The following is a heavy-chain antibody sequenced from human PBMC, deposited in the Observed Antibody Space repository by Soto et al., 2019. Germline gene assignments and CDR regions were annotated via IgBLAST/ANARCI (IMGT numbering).Heavy chain of an antibody. CDR2: INAGNGNT. D-gene: IGHD5-18*01. CDR1: GYTFTSYA. V-gene: IGHV1-3*01. J-gene: IGHJ4*02. CDR3: ARGLNGYSHYFDY. Sequence: QVQLVQSGAEVKKPGASVKVSCKASGYTFTSYAMHWVRQAPGQRLEWMGWINAGNGNTTYSQKFQGRVTITRDTSASTAYMELSSLRSEDTAVYYCARGLNGYSHYFDYWGQGPLVTVSS.